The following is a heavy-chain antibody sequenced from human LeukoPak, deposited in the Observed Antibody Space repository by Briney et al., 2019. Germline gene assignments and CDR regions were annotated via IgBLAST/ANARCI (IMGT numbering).Heavy chain of an antibody. CDR3: ARLRLRYDSNGYSTSYEAVDI. CDR2: IYTSGST. J-gene: IGHJ3*02. Sequence: SETLSLTCTVSGGSISSYYWSWIRQPAGKGLEWIGRIYTSGSTNYNPSLKSRVTMSVDTSKNQFSLKLSSVTAADTAVYYCARLRLRYDSNGYSTSYEAVDIWGQGTVVTVSS. D-gene: IGHD3-22*01. V-gene: IGHV4-4*07. CDR1: GGSISSYY.